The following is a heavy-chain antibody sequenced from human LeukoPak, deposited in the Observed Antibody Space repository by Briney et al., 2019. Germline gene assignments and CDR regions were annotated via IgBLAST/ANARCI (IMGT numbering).Heavy chain of an antibody. D-gene: IGHD2-2*01. Sequence: AASVKVSCKVSGGTFSSYAISWVRQAPGQGLEWMGGIIPIFGTANYAQKFQGRVTITTDESTSTAYMELSSLRSEDTAVYYCARGLNCSSTSCYLPFNYWGQGTLVTVSS. J-gene: IGHJ4*02. CDR2: IIPIFGTA. V-gene: IGHV1-69*05. CDR3: ARGLNCSSTSCYLPFNY. CDR1: GGTFSSYA.